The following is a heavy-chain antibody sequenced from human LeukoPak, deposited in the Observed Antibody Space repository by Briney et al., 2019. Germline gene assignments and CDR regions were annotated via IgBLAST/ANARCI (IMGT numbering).Heavy chain of an antibody. CDR3: ERGLTIFGVVNDAFDI. J-gene: IGHJ3*02. V-gene: IGHV3-74*01. Sequence: GGSLRLSCAASGYTFSSYWMHWVRQAPGKGLVWVSLINSDGSSTIYADSVKGRFTISRDNVKNTLYLQMNSLRAEDTAVYYCERGLTIFGVVNDAFDIWGQGTMVTVSS. D-gene: IGHD3-3*01. CDR1: GYTFSSYW. CDR2: INSDGSST.